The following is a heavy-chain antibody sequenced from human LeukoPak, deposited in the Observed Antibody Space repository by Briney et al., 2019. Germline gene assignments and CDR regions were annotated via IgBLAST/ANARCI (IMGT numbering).Heavy chain of an antibody. V-gene: IGHV1-18*01. Sequence: ASVTVSFKASGYTFTSYGFSGVRQAPAQGLEWVGLISAYNGNTNYAQKLQDRVTMTTDTSTSKAYMELRSLRTDDTAVYYCARDGSAVVRGEYFGTGWFDPWGQGTLVTVSS. CDR2: ISAYNGNT. D-gene: IGHD3-10*01. CDR3: ARDGSAVVRGEYFGTGWFDP. CDR1: GYTFTSYG. J-gene: IGHJ5*02.